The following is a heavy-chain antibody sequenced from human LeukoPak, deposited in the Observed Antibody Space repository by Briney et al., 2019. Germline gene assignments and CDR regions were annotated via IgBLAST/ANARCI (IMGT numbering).Heavy chain of an antibody. V-gene: IGHV3-30*02. D-gene: IGHD3-10*01. CDR2: IWYDGSNK. J-gene: IGHJ4*02. CDR1: GFTFSSYG. CDR3: AKDSYYGSGSYFYFDY. Sequence: PGGSLRLSCAASGFTFSSYGMHWVRQAPGKGLEWVAVIWYDGSNKYYADSVKGRFTISRDNSKNTLYLQMNSLRPEDTAVYYCAKDSYYGSGSYFYFDYWGQGTLVTVSS.